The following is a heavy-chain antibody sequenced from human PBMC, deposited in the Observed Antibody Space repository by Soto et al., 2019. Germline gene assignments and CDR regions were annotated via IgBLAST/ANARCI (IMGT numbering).Heavy chain of an antibody. D-gene: IGHD3-16*01. Sequence: EVQLVESGGGLVQPGGSLRLSCAASGFTISGNAMNWVRQAPGRGLEWVSYISSSSTNIHYADSVRGRFTISRDNAKNSLYLQMNSARDEDTAVYRCARDLSWGSKWYYYMDVWGKGTTVTVSS. CDR2: ISSSSTNI. CDR1: GFTISGNA. CDR3: ARDLSWGSKWYYYMDV. V-gene: IGHV3-48*02. J-gene: IGHJ6*03.